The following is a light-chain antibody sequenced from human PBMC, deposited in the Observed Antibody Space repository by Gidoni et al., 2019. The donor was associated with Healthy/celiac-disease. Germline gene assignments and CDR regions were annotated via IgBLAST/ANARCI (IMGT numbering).Light chain of an antibody. CDR1: QSLLHSNGYNY. V-gene: IGKV2-28*01. Sequence: DIVMTQSPPSLPVTPGEPASISCRSSQSLLHSNGYNYLDWYLQKPGQSPQLLIYLGSNRASGVPDRFSGSGSGTDFTLKISRVEPEDVGVYYCMQALQTPSFGQGTRLEIK. CDR2: LGS. J-gene: IGKJ5*01. CDR3: MQALQTPS.